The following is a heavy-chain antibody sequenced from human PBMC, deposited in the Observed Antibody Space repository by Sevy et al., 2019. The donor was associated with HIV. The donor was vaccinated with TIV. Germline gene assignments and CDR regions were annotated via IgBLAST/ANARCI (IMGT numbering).Heavy chain of an antibody. CDR1: GDTFTSSG. CDR2: IMTVFGTT. J-gene: IGHJ5*02. Sequence: ASVKVSCKASGDTFTSSGINWVRQAPGQGPEWMGGIMTVFGTTHYAQRFQGRVTIIADKSTSTVYMGLRSLRSEDTAVYYCARDVWNVVVVPAPVGWFDRWGQGTLVTVSS. V-gene: IGHV1-69*06. D-gene: IGHD2-2*01. CDR3: ARDVWNVVVVPAPVGWFDR.